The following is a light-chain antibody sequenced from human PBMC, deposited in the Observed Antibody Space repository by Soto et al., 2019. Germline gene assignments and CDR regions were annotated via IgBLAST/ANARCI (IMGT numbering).Light chain of an antibody. J-gene: IGKJ3*01. V-gene: IGKV3-11*01. CDR3: QQRTNWL. CDR1: HSISNY. CDR2: DAS. Sequence: DNVLTQSPATLSLSPGERATLSCRASHSISNYLAWYQQKPGQAPRLLIYDASNRAIGIPARFSGSGSGTNFTLTISSLEPEDFAVYYCQQRTNWLFGPGTKVDIK.